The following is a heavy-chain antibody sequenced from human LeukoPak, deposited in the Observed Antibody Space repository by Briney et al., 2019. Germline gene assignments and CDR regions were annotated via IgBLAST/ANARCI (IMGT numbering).Heavy chain of an antibody. V-gene: IGHV3-23*01. J-gene: IGHJ6*02. CDR1: GFTFSANA. CDR2: ISGSGSTT. D-gene: IGHD5-24*01. CDR3: AKVLQYYYYGMDV. Sequence: GGSLRLSCAASGFTFSANAMTWVRQAPGKGPEWVSRISGSGSTTDYTDSVKGRFTISRDNSKNTLYLQMNSLRAEDTAVYYCAKVLQYYYYGMDVWGQGTTVTVSS.